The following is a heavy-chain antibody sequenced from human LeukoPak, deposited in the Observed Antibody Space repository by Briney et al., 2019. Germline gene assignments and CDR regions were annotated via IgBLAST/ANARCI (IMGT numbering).Heavy chain of an antibody. CDR3: AKEGYSGYYAFDI. CDR1: GFIFSDHY. CDR2: ISTSGSYT. J-gene: IGHJ3*02. Sequence: KPGGSLRLSCAASGFIFSDHYMSWIRQAPGKGLEWVSYISTSGSYTNYADSVKGQFTISRDNAKNSLYLQMNSLRADDTAMYYCAKEGYSGYYAFDIWGQGTMVTVSS. V-gene: IGHV3-11*05. D-gene: IGHD5-12*01.